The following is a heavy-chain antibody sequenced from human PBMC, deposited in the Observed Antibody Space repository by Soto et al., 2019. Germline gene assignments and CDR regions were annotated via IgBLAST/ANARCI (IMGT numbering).Heavy chain of an antibody. CDR3: ANPPRGVGHYYGMDV. CDR1: GGTFSSYT. V-gene: IGHV1-69*02. J-gene: IGHJ6*02. D-gene: IGHD3-10*01. CDR2: IIPILGIA. Sequence: QVQLVQSGAEVKKPGSSVKVSCKASGGTFSSYTISWVRQAPGQGLEWMGRIIPILGIANYAQKFQGRVTIXXDXAXXTAYMELSSLRAEDTAVYYCANPPRGVGHYYGMDVWGQGTTVTVSS.